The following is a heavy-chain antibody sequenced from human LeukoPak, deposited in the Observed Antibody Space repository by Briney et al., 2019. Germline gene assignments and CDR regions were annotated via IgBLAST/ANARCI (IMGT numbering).Heavy chain of an antibody. CDR1: GYTFTSYD. CDR3: ARDQAGYYDSSGYDY. Sequence: GAPPKVCCKASGYTFTSYDINWVRQATGQGLEWMGGMNPNSGNTGDEQKYQGRVTMTRTTSRSTAYMELSSLRSEDTAVYYCARDQAGYYDSSGYDYWGQGTLVTVSS. J-gene: IGHJ4*02. CDR2: MNPNSGNT. D-gene: IGHD3-22*01. V-gene: IGHV1-8*01.